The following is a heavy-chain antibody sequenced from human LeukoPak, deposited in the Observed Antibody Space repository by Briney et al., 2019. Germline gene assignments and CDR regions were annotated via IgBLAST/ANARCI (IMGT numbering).Heavy chain of an antibody. D-gene: IGHD1-26*01. Sequence: GASLQISCQGSGYRFTSYWIGWVRQMPGKGLEWMGIIYPGDSDTRYSPSFQGQVTISADKSISTAYLQWSSLKASDTAMYYCARYAVGATVEGFDYWGQGTLVTVSS. CDR3: ARYAVGATVEGFDY. J-gene: IGHJ4*02. CDR1: GYRFTSYW. CDR2: IYPGDSDT. V-gene: IGHV5-51*01.